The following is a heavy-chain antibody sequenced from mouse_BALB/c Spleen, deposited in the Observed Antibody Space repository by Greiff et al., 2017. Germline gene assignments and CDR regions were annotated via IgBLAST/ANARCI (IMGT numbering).Heavy chain of an antibody. CDR2: INSNGGST. Sequence: DVMLVESGGGLVKLGGSLKLSCAASGFTFSSYYMSWVRQTPEKRLELVAAINSNGGSTYYPDTVKGRFTISRDNAKNTLYLQMSSLKSEDTALYYCASIYDGYYRGAWFAYWGQGTLVTVSA. CDR3: ASIYDGYYRGAWFAY. CDR1: GFTFSSYY. D-gene: IGHD2-3*01. V-gene: IGHV5-6-2*01. J-gene: IGHJ3*01.